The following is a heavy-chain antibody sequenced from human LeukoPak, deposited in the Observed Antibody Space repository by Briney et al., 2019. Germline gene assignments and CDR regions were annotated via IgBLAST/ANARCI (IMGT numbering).Heavy chain of an antibody. CDR1: GFTFSSYA. J-gene: IGHJ6*03. D-gene: IGHD2-21*02. Sequence: PGRSLRLSCAASGFTFSSYAMHWVRQAPGRGREGVAVISYDGSNKYYTDSVKGRLTISRDNSQNTLYLQLNSLKTADTAVYYCTRGLVVVTDTPYCYMDVWGKGATVTVSS. CDR2: ISYDGSNK. CDR3: TRGLVVVTDTPYCYMDV. V-gene: IGHV3-30*04.